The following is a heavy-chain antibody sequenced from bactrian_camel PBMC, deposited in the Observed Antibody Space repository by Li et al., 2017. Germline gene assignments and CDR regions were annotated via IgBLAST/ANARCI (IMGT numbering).Heavy chain of an antibody. V-gene: IGHV3S42*01. D-gene: IGHD3*01. CDR1: GAAFNKNA. Sequence: VQLVESGGGSVQTGGSLRLTCVASGAAFNKNAITWFRQASGKEREWVGSLDSDSANTTSYSDSVKGRFTISRDNAKDTLYLQMNSLKIEDTAVYYCALGSSRQATMTARGKGTQVTVS. J-gene: IGHJ4*01. CDR2: LDSDSANTT.